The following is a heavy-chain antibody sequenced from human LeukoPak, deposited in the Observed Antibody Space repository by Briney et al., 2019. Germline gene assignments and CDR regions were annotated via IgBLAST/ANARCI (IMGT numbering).Heavy chain of an antibody. J-gene: IGHJ4*02. CDR3: ARDMYSYTTYYFDY. D-gene: IGHD5-18*01. V-gene: IGHV1-46*01. CDR1: GYTFTSYF. CDR2: INPSGGST. Sequence: ASVKVSCKESGYTFTSYFMHWVRQAPGQGLEWMGIINPSGGSTSYAQKFQGRVTMTRDTSTSAVYMELSSLRSEDTAVYYCARDMYSYTTYYFDYWGQGTLVTVSS.